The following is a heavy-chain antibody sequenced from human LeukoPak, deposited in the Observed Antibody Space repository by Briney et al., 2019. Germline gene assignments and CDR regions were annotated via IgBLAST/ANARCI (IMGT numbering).Heavy chain of an antibody. D-gene: IGHD2/OR15-2a*01. CDR3: AGGLNRAFDY. Sequence: PGGSLRLSCAASGFIFNNYEMNWVRQAPGKGLEWISYISGSGRTVYYADSVKGRFTISRDNTKNSLFLQMNSLRAEDTAIYYCAGGLNRAFDYWGQGTLVTVSS. J-gene: IGHJ4*02. CDR2: ISGSGRTV. V-gene: IGHV3-48*03. CDR1: GFIFNNYE.